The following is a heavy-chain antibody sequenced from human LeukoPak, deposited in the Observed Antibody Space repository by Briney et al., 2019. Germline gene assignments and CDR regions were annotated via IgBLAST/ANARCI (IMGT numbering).Heavy chain of an antibody. CDR1: GFSFSTYA. J-gene: IGHJ4*02. CDR2: IDGSGRYI. D-gene: IGHD3-10*01. Sequence: GGSLRLSCAASGFSFSTYAMTWVRQAPGRGLEWVSAIDGSGRYIYYRDSVQGRFTNSRDNSKNTLFLQMNSLTAGDSAVYYCAKNYGPGNAFYDYWGQGVLVTVSS. CDR3: AKNYGPGNAFYDY. V-gene: IGHV3-23*01.